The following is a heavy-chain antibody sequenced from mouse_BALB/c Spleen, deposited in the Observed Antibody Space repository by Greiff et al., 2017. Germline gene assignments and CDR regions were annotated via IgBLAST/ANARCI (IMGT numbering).Heavy chain of an antibody. CDR1: GFTFSSYG. D-gene: IGHD3-2*02. J-gene: IGHJ1*01. Sequence: EVMLVESGGGLVQPGGSLKLSCAASGFTFSSYGMSWVRQTPDKRLELVATINSNGGSTYYPDSVKGRFTISRDNAKNTLYLQMSSLKSEDTAMYYCARDQASDVWGAGTTVTVSS. V-gene: IGHV5-6-3*01. CDR3: ARDQASDV. CDR2: INSNGGST.